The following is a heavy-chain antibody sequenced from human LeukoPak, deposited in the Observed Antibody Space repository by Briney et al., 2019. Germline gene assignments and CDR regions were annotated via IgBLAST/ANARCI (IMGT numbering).Heavy chain of an antibody. CDR3: AKRPSDYGDYVSYFDY. V-gene: IGHV3-30*18. J-gene: IGHJ4*02. CDR1: GFSFISYG. D-gene: IGHD4-17*01. CDR2: ISDDGRSK. Sequence: GGSLRLSCAASGFSFISYGMHWVRQAPGKGLEWVGVISDDGRSKDYADSVKGRFTIYRDNSKDTLYLQMNSLRDEDTAVYYCAKRPSDYGDYVSYFDYWGQGTLVTVSS.